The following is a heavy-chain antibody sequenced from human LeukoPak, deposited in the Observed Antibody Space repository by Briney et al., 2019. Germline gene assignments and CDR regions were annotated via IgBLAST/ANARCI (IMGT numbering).Heavy chain of an antibody. CDR3: AKDMAAVTKGDAFDI. V-gene: IGHV3-66*01. D-gene: IGHD6-13*01. J-gene: IGHJ3*02. Sequence: GGSLRLSCAASGFTVSSNYMSWVRQAPGKGLEWVSVIYSGGSTYYADSVKGRFTISRDNSKNTLYLQMNSLRAEDTAVYYCAKDMAAVTKGDAFDIWGQGTMVTVSS. CDR1: GFTVSSNY. CDR2: IYSGGST.